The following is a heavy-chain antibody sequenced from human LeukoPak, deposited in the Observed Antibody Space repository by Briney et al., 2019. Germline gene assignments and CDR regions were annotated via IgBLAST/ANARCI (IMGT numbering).Heavy chain of an antibody. Sequence: PSETLSLTCAVYGGSFSGYYWSWIRQPPGKGLEWIGEINHSGSTNYNPSLKSRVTISVDTSKNQFSLKLSSVTAADTAVYYCARGLHLDSSGYYFDYWGQGTLVTVSS. V-gene: IGHV4-34*01. D-gene: IGHD3-22*01. CDR1: GGSFSGYY. J-gene: IGHJ4*02. CDR3: ARGLHLDSSGYYFDY. CDR2: INHSGST.